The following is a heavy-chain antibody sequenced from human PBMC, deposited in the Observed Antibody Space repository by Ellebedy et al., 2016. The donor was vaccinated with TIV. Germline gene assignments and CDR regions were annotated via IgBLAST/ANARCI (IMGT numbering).Heavy chain of an antibody. D-gene: IGHD3-10*01. V-gene: IGHV5-51*01. Sequence: GESLKISXKGSGYSFTSYWIGWVRQMPGKGLEWMGIIYPGDSDTRYSPSFQGQVTISADKSISTAYLQWSSLKASDTAMYYCARLLRGSGSYSQGYYYGMDVWGQGTTVTVSS. J-gene: IGHJ6*02. CDR2: IYPGDSDT. CDR3: ARLLRGSGSYSQGYYYGMDV. CDR1: GYSFTSYW.